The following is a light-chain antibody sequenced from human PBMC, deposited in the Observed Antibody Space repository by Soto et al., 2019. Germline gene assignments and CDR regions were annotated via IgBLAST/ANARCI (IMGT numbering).Light chain of an antibody. Sequence: DIQMTQSPSTLSASVGDRVTITCRASQSVSSWLAWYQQKPGKAPKVLIYKASSLESGVPSRFSGSGSGTEFTLTISSLQPDDFATYYCQQYNSYPWTFGQGTKVETK. CDR2: KAS. J-gene: IGKJ1*01. V-gene: IGKV1-5*03. CDR1: QSVSSW. CDR3: QQYNSYPWT.